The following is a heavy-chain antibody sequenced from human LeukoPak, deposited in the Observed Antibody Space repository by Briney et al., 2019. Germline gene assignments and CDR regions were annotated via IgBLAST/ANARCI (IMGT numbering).Heavy chain of an antibody. J-gene: IGHJ4*02. Sequence: GGSLRLSCAASGFIFSSYAMHWVRQAPGKGLEWVAVKAFDGSDEYYADSVKGRFTISRDNSKNTLYLQMNSLRGEDTAVYYCAKSLRTRIYYFDYWGQGTLVIVSS. CDR1: GFIFSSYA. V-gene: IGHV3-30*04. CDR2: KAFDGSDE. D-gene: IGHD1-7*01. CDR3: AKSLRTRIYYFDY.